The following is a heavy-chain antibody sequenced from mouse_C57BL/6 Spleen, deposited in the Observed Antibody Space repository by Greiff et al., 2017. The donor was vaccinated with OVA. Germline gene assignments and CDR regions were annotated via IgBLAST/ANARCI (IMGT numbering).Heavy chain of an antibody. J-gene: IGHJ4*01. Sequence: QVQLQQPGAELVRPGSSVKLSCKASGYTFTSYWMDWVKQRPGQGLEWIGNIYPSDSETHYNQKFKDKATLTVDKSSSTAYMQLSSLTSEDSAVDYCARSDYGSSYAMDYWGQGTSVTVSS. D-gene: IGHD1-1*01. CDR1: GYTFTSYW. CDR3: ARSDYGSSYAMDY. CDR2: IYPSDSET. V-gene: IGHV1-61*01.